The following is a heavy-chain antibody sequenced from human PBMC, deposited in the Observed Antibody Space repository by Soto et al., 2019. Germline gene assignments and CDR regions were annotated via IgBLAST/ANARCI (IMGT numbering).Heavy chain of an antibody. D-gene: IGHD2-8*01. CDR3: ARVNLMVYAIGPYGWFDP. Sequence: QVQLVQSGAEVKKPGSSVKVSCKASGGTFSSYAISWVRQAPGQGLEWMGGIIPIFGTANYAQKFQGRVTITADESTSTAYMELSSLRSEDTAVYYCARVNLMVYAIGPYGWFDPWGQGTLVTVSS. V-gene: IGHV1-69*01. J-gene: IGHJ5*02. CDR1: GGTFSSYA. CDR2: IIPIFGTA.